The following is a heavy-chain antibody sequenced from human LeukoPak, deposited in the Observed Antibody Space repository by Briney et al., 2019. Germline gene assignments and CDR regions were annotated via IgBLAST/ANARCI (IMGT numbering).Heavy chain of an antibody. J-gene: IGHJ6*03. CDR3: ASFYCSGGSCYQYFSYYYMDV. Sequence: SETLSLTCTVSGGTINSRSYYWGWLRQPPGKGLEWNGSIYYSGSTYYNPSLQSRVTISVDTSKNQFSLKLNSVTAADTAVYYCASFYCSGGSCYQYFSYYYMDVWGKGTTVTVSS. D-gene: IGHD2-15*01. V-gene: IGHV4-39*01. CDR2: IYYSGST. CDR1: GGTINSRSYY.